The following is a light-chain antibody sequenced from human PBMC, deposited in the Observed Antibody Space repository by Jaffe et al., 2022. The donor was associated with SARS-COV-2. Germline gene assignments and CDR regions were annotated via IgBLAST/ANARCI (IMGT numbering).Light chain of an antibody. V-gene: IGKV2-24*01. CDR2: KIS. Sequence: DLVMTQTPLSSPVTLGQPASLSCRSSHSRVHSDGNSSLSWLQQRPGQPPRLLIYKISNRFSGVPDRFSGSGAGTDFTLKISRVEAEDVGLSYCLQATQFPHGWTFGQGTKVEIK. J-gene: IGKJ1*01. CDR1: HSRVHSDGNSS. CDR3: LQATQFPHGWT.